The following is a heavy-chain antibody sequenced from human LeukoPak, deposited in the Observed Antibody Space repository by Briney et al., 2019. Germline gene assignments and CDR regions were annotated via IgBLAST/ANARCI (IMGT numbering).Heavy chain of an antibody. D-gene: IGHD2-21*01. CDR2: IYYRGSA. CDR3: ARRLNYGDSSRFDP. CDR1: GGSISNSNYY. V-gene: IGHV4-39*01. Sequence: PSETLSLTCTVSGGSISNSNYYWGWIRQPPGKGLEWIGSIYYRGSAYFNPSLKSRVTMSVDMSKNQLFLNLTSVTAADTAVYFCARRLNYGDSSRFDPWGQGTLVTVSS. J-gene: IGHJ5*02.